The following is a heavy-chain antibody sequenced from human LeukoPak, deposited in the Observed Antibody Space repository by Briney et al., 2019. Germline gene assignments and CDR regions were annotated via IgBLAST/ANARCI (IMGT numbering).Heavy chain of an antibody. CDR3: ARGGRYYFDF. D-gene: IGHD3-10*01. CDR1: GFSFSGYW. CDR2: IKLDLCYK. V-gene: IGHV3-7*04. J-gene: IGHJ4*02. Sequence: GGSLRLSCAASGFSFSGYWMSWVRQAPGKGLDLVPNIKLDLCYKYYVSSLDLLFTISRHNPNNSLYLQMSSLRAEDTAVYYCARGGRYYFDFWGQGTLVSVSS.